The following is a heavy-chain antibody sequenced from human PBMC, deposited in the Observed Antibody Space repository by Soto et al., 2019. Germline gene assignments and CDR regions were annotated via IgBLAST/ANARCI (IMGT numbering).Heavy chain of an antibody. D-gene: IGHD1-26*01. CDR2: ISSSGSTI. Sequence: GGSLRLSCAASGFTFSSYEMNWVRQAPGKGLEWVSYISSSGSTIYYADSVKGRFTISRDNAKNSLYLQMNSLRAEDTAVYYCAREWVGATAFDIWGQGTMVTVSS. CDR3: AREWVGATAFDI. J-gene: IGHJ3*02. V-gene: IGHV3-48*03. CDR1: GFTFSSYE.